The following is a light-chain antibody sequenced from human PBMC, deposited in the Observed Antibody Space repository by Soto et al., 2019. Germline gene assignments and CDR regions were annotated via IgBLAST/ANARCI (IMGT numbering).Light chain of an antibody. V-gene: IGKV3-20*01. CDR3: QQYGTTPWT. CDR2: RAS. J-gene: IGKJ1*01. CDR1: QSVSSSY. Sequence: EIVLTQSPGILSLSPGKRATLSCRASQSVSSSYLAWYQQKPGRAPKVLIYRASSRATGSVDRFSGSGSGTDFTLTISRLEPEDFAVYYCQQYGTTPWTFGQGTKVDIK.